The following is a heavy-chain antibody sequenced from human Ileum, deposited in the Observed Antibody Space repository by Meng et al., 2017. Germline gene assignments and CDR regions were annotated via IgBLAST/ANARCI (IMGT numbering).Heavy chain of an antibody. CDR3: AHSPQGYFDY. J-gene: IGHJ4*02. V-gene: IGHV2-5*02. CDR1: GFSLATSGVS. CDR2: IYWDDDK. Sequence: QITLKETGPSLVKSTHTLTPTCNFSGFSLATSGVSVAWIRQTPGEALEWLALIYWDDDKRYSPSLKNRLAITKDTSKNQVVLTMTNMDPMDTGTYYCAHSPQGYFDYWGPGTPVTVSS.